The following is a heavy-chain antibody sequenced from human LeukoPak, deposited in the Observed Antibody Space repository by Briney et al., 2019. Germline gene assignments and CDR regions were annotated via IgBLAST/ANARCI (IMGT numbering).Heavy chain of an antibody. D-gene: IGHD2-2*01. J-gene: IGHJ4*02. Sequence: PGGSLRLSCAASGFTFSSYGMHWVRQAPGKGLEWVAFIRYDGSNKYYADSVKGRFTISRDNPKNALYLQMNSLRAEDTAVYYCAKEGYCSSTSCYRYFDYWGQGTLVTVSS. V-gene: IGHV3-30*02. CDR3: AKEGYCSSTSCYRYFDY. CDR1: GFTFSSYG. CDR2: IRYDGSNK.